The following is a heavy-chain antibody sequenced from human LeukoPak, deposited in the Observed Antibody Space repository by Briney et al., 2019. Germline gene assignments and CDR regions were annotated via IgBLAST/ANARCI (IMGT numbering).Heavy chain of an antibody. Sequence: PGGSLRLSCAASGFTFSTYAMTWVRQAPGKGLERVSAIRGDGATKFYADSVKGRFTVSRDNSKNTVYLQMNSLRAEDTAVYYCAKDQSRDYFRGADYWGQGTLVTVSS. J-gene: IGHJ4*02. CDR1: GFTFSTYA. V-gene: IGHV3-23*01. CDR2: IRGDGATK. CDR3: AKDQSRDYFRGADY. D-gene: IGHD2/OR15-2a*01.